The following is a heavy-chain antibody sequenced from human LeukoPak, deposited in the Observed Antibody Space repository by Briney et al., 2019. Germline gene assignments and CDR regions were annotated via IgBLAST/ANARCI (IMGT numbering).Heavy chain of an antibody. V-gene: IGHV1-18*04. J-gene: IGHJ4*02. D-gene: IGHD3-9*01. CDR3: ARVAAKYDILTGYYPGYYFDY. Sequence: GASVKVSCKASGYTFTSYGISWVRQAPGQGLEWMGWISAYNGNTNHAQKLQGRVTMTTDTSTSTAYMELRSLRSDDTAVYYCARVAAKYDILTGYYPGYYFDYWGQGTLVTVSS. CDR2: ISAYNGNT. CDR1: GYTFTSYG.